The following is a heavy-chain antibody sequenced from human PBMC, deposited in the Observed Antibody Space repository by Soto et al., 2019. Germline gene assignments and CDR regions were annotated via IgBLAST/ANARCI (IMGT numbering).Heavy chain of an antibody. Sequence: GGSLRLSCAASGFTFSSYSMNWVGQAPGKGLEWVSYISSSSSTIYYADSVKGRFTISRDNAKNSLYLQMNSLRAEDTAVYYCAREYSSWGYNWFDPWGQGTLVTVSS. CDR2: ISSSSSTI. CDR3: AREYSSWGYNWFDP. J-gene: IGHJ5*02. V-gene: IGHV3-48*01. CDR1: GFTFSSYS. D-gene: IGHD6-13*01.